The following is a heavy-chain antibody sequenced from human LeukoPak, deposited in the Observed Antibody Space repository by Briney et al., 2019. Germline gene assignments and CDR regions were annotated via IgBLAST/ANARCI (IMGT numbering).Heavy chain of an antibody. CDR2: CSGST. J-gene: IGHJ4*02. CDR1: GGSFTSHY. Sequence: SETLSLTCTVSGGSFTSHYWSWIRQPPGKGLEWIGYCSGSTNYNPSLKSRATILADTSKNQFSLKLTSVTAADTAVYYCARDRYFDNWGQGILVTVSS. CDR3: ARDRYFDN. V-gene: IGHV4-59*11.